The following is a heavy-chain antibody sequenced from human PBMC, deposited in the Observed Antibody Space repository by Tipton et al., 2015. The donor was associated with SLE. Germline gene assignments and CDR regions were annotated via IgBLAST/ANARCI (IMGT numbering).Heavy chain of an antibody. CDR3: AREECSGGSCFDF. V-gene: IGHV3-53*05. CDR1: GFTVSSNY. J-gene: IGHJ4*02. Sequence: GSLRLSCAASGFTVSSNYMSWVRQAPGKGLEWVSVIYGGGSTNYADSVKGRFTISRDNSKNTLYLQMNSLRAEETAVYFCAREECSGGSCFDFWGQGTLVTVSS. D-gene: IGHD2-15*01. CDR2: IYGGGST.